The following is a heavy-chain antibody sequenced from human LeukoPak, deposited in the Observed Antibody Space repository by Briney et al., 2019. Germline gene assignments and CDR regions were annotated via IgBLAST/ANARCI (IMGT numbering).Heavy chain of an antibody. Sequence: ASVKVSCKPSGYTFTDYYLHWVRQAPGQGLEWMGWIDPNTGRTVYAQNFQGRLTLTRDTSVSTAYMDLRGLGSDDTAVYYCARTPVIVIRGVIEDGMDVWGQGTTDTVSS. V-gene: IGHV1-2*02. J-gene: IGHJ6*02. CDR2: IDPNTGRT. CDR1: GYTFTDYY. CDR3: ARTPVIVIRGVIEDGMDV. D-gene: IGHD3-10*01.